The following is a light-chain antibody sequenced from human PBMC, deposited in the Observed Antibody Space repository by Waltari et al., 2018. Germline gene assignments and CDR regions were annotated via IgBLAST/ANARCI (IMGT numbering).Light chain of an antibody. Sequence: HITQSPSALSASVGDRVTLTCRESKNGNTYLNWYQQKSGKPPKRLIYKASNLQNGVPSRFSGSGSGADYTFNISRLQSEDVATYYCGHNYRAPYSFGDGTKVELK. CDR3: GHNYRAPYS. CDR1: KNGNTY. V-gene: IGKV1-39*01. J-gene: IGKJ2*03. CDR2: KAS.